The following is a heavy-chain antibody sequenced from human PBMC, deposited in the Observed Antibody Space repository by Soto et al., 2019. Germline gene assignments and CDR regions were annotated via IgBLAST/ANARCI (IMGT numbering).Heavy chain of an antibody. CDR1: GFTFSSYS. Sequence: EVQLVESGGGLVKPGGSLRLSCAVSGFTFSSYSMNWVRQAPGKGLEWVSSISSRSSHTYYADSVKGRFTISRENAKNSLYLQMNSLRAEDTAVYYCARDRDYYGSGSSDYWGQGTLVTVSS. CDR2: ISSRSSHT. CDR3: ARDRDYYGSGSSDY. D-gene: IGHD3-10*01. V-gene: IGHV3-21*01. J-gene: IGHJ4*02.